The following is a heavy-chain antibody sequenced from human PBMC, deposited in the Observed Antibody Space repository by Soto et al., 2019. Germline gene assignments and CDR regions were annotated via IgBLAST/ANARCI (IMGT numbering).Heavy chain of an antibody. V-gene: IGHV2-5*02. CDR2: VYWDDDK. CDR1: GFSLSTSGVG. J-gene: IGHJ4*02. CDR3: AHSSSRWPLGY. Sequence: QITLKESGPTLVKPTQTLTLTCTFSGFSLSTSGVGVVWLRQPPGKALEWLALVYWDDDKRYSPSLKSRLTITQDTSKNQFVLTMNNMDHVDTATYYCAHSSSRWPLGYWGQGALVTVSS. D-gene: IGHD4-17*01.